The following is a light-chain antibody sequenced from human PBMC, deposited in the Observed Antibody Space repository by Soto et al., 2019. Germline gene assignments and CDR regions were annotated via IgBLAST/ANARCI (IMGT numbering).Light chain of an antibody. Sequence: EIVLTQSPATLSLSPGERATLSFRASQSVSSYLACYQQKPGQAPRLLIYGALSRATGIPDRFSGSGSGTDFTLTMSRLEPEDFAVYYCQQYSSSITFGQGTRLEIK. CDR2: GAL. J-gene: IGKJ5*01. V-gene: IGKV3-20*01. CDR1: QSVSSY. CDR3: QQYSSSIT.